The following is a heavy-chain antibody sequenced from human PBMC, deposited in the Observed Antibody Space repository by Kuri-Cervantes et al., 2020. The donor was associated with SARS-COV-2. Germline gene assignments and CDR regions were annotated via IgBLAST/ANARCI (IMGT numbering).Heavy chain of an antibody. J-gene: IGHJ4*02. CDR3: VRLGCSSPRCYPSPAYGDHFYLDS. V-gene: IGHV4-34*01. CDR2: FNHSGST. D-gene: IGHD2-2*01. Sequence: SQTLSLTCAVYGGSFSGYYWSWIRQPPGKGLEWIGEFNHSGSTNYNPSLKSRVTISVDTSKNQFSLKLSSVTAADTAVYYCVRLGCSSPRCYPSPAYGDHFYLDSWGQGTLVTVSS. CDR1: GGSFSGYY.